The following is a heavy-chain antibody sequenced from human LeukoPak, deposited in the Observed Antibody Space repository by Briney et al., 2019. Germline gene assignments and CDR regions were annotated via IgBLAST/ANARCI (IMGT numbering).Heavy chain of an antibody. J-gene: IGHJ4*02. CDR1: GFSLSTSGMC. CDR2: IDWDDDK. Sequence: SGPTLVNPTQTLTLTCTFSGFSLSTSGMCVSWIRQPPGKALEWPARIDWDDDKYYSTSLKTRLTISKDTSKNQVVLTMTNMDPVDTATYYCARTVTYYYGSGSYSSLDYWGQGTLVTVSS. V-gene: IGHV2-70*11. D-gene: IGHD3-10*01. CDR3: ARTVTYYYGSGSYSSLDY.